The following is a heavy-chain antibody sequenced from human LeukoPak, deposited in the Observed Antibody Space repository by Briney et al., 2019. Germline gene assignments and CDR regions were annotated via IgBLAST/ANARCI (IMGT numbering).Heavy chain of an antibody. J-gene: IGHJ4*02. CDR3: AKGEYYDFWSGRGSYFDY. Sequence: GGSLRLSCAASGFTFSSYAMSWVRQAPGKGPEWVSAISGSGGSTYYADSVKGRFTISRDNSKNTLYLQMNSLRAEDTAVYYCAKGEYYDFWSGRGSYFDYWGQGTLVTVSS. V-gene: IGHV3-23*01. D-gene: IGHD3-3*01. CDR1: GFTFSSYA. CDR2: ISGSGGST.